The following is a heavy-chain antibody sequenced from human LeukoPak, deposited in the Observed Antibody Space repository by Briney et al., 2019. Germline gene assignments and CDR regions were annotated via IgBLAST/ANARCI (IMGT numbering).Heavy chain of an antibody. CDR2: IKQDGSEK. D-gene: IGHD3-10*01. Sequence: PGGSLRLSCAGSGFTFSNYWMSWVRQAPGKGLEWVANIKQDGSEKYYVDSVKGRFTISRDNTKNSLSLQMNSLRAEDTAMYYCARDLGYYYGSGTSHGFDIWGKGTMVSVSS. V-gene: IGHV3-7*01. CDR1: GFTFSNYW. J-gene: IGHJ3*02. CDR3: ARDLGYYYGSGTSHGFDI.